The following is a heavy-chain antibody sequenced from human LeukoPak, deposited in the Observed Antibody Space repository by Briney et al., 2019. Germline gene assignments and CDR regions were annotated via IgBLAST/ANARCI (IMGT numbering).Heavy chain of an antibody. J-gene: IGHJ3*02. V-gene: IGHV3-15*01. CDR1: GFTFSNAW. CDR2: IKSKTDGGTT. D-gene: IGHD3-22*01. CDR3: TTAYYDSSGYADGAFDI. Sequence: GGSLRLSCAASGFTFSNAWMSWVRQAPGKGPEWVGRIKSKTDGGTTDYAAPVKGRFTISRDDSKNTLYLQMNSLKTEDTAVYYCTTAYYDSSGYADGAFDIWGQGTMVTVSS.